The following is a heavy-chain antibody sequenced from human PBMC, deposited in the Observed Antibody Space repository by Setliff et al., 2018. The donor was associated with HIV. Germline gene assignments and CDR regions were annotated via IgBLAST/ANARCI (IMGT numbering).Heavy chain of an antibody. CDR1: GGSISGSSYY. CDR3: ARGGPTVAYGVDV. Sequence: SETLSLTCIVSGGSISGSSYYWGWIRQSPGKGLEWIGNMYYSGSTYYNPSLKSRVTISIDTSKSQFSLKLTSVSAADTAMYYCARGGPTVAYGVDVWGQGTTVTVSS. J-gene: IGHJ6*02. D-gene: IGHD4-17*01. CDR2: MYYSGST. V-gene: IGHV4-39*07.